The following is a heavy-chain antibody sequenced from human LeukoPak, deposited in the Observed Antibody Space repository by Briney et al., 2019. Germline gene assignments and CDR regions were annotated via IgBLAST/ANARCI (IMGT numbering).Heavy chain of an antibody. CDR1: GGTFSSYA. CDR3: ARAPMVRGVIIAFDI. D-gene: IGHD3-10*01. J-gene: IGHJ3*02. Sequence: ASVKVSCKASGGTFSSYAISWVRQAPGQGLEWMGGIIPIFGTANYAQKFQGRVTITADESTSTAYMELSSLRSEDTAVYYCARAPMVRGVIIAFDIWGQGTMVTVSS. V-gene: IGHV1-69*13. CDR2: IIPIFGTA.